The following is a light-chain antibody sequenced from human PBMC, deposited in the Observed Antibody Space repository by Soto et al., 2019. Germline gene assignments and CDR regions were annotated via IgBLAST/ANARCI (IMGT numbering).Light chain of an antibody. J-gene: IGLJ2*01. CDR3: CSYAGGHTLV. CDR2: DVT. V-gene: IGLV2-11*01. Sequence: QSALTQPRSVSGSPGQSVAISCTGTSSDVGGYNFVSWYQQHPGKAPKLMIYDVTKRPSGVPDRFSGSKSGNTASLTISGLQAEDESDYYCCSYAGGHTLVFGGGTKADRP. CDR1: SSDVGGYNF.